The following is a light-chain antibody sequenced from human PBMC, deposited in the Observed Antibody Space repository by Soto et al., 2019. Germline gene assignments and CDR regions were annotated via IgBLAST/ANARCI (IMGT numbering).Light chain of an antibody. V-gene: IGKV1-33*01. CDR3: QQSYSTPRT. CDR2: DAS. CDR1: QDINNY. J-gene: IGKJ2*01. Sequence: DIQMTQSPSSLSASVGDRVTITCQASQDINNYLNWFQQKPGQAPKLLIYDASNLQTGVPSRFSGSGSGTDFTFTISSLQPEDIGTYYCQQSYSTPRTFGQGTKLEIK.